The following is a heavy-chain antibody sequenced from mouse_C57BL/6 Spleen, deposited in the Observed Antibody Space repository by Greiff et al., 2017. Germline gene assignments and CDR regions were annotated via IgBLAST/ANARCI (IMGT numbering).Heavy chain of an antibody. CDR1: GFTFSDYD. CDR3: ARGKLGPYFEY. CDR2: ISNGGGST. Sequence: EVKLLESGGGLVQPGGSLKLSCAASGFTFSDYDMYWVRQTPEKRLEWVAYISNGGGSTYYPDTVKGRFTLPSDNAKNTRYQQMRRLKSEDKAMCYCARGKLGPYFEYWGQGTTVTVSS. V-gene: IGHV5-12*01. J-gene: IGHJ2*01. D-gene: IGHD4-1*01.